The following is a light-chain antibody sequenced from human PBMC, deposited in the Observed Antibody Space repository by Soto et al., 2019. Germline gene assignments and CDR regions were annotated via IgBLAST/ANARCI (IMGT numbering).Light chain of an antibody. J-gene: IGKJ1*01. CDR1: QSVSSNF. CDR2: GAS. CDR3: QQYGTSPPT. V-gene: IGKV3-20*01. Sequence: EIGLTQSPGTLSLSPGERVTLSCKASQSVSSNFLAWYQRKPGQAPRLLIYGASYRATDIPYRFSGSGAGTDFTLTITRLEPEDFALYYCQQYGTSPPTFGQGTKVEI.